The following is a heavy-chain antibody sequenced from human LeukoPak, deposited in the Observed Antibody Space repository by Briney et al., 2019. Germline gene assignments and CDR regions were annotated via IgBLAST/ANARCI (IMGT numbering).Heavy chain of an antibody. CDR2: IYSGGTT. CDR3: ARDPSY. V-gene: IGHV3-66*01. CDR1: GFSVSKIY. Sequence: GGSLRLSCAASGFSVSKIYLTWVRQAPGKGLEWVSVIYSGGTTYYADSVKGRFTISRDNSQNTLYLQMDSLRAEDTAVYYCARDPSYWGQGTLVTVSS. J-gene: IGHJ4*02.